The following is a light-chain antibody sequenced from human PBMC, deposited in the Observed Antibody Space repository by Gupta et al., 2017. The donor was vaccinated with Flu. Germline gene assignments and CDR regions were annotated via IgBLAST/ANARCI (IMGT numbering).Light chain of an antibody. V-gene: IGLV1-47*01. CDR1: SSNIGSNY. CDR2: RNN. J-gene: IGLJ1*01. Sequence: QSVLTQPPSASGTPGQRVTISCSGSSSNIGSNYVYWYQQLPGTAPNLLIYRNNKRPSGVPARFSGSKSGTSASLAISGLRSEEEADYYCEAWEDSLSGLWVFGTGTKVTVL. CDR3: EAWEDSLSGLWV.